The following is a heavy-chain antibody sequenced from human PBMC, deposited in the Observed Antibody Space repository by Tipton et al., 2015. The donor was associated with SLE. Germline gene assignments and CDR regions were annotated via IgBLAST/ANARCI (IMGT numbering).Heavy chain of an antibody. CDR3: ARGLGVWYFDL. CDR2: ISYEESNK. Sequence: SLRLSCTASGFTFGVYAMSWVRQAPGKGLEWVAAISYEESNKDYGDSVKGRCIISRDNSKSTLYLQMNSLRFEDTAVYYCARGLGVWYFDLWGRGTLVTVSS. V-gene: IGHV3-30*04. CDR1: GFTFGVYA. J-gene: IGHJ2*01. D-gene: IGHD2-8*02.